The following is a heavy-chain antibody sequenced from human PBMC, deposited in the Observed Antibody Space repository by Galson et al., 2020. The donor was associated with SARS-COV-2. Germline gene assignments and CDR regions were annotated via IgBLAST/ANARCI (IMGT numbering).Heavy chain of an antibody. V-gene: IGHV1-58*02. CDR2: IVVASGST. CDR3: AAVARSYYDSSGDYIDY. CDR1: GFTFTRSA. Sequence: SVKVSCKASGFTFTRSAMQWVRQARGQRLEWMGWIVVASGSTDYAQKFQERVTITRDMSTSTAYMELSSLRSEDTAVYYCAAVARSYYDSSGDYIDYWGQGTLVTVSS. D-gene: IGHD3-22*01. J-gene: IGHJ4*02.